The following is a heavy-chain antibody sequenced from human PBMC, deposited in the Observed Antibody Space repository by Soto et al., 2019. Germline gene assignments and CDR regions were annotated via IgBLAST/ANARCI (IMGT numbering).Heavy chain of an antibody. CDR1: GGSARAKFY. J-gene: IGHJ5*01. D-gene: IGHD6-13*01. CDR2: IFTSGRT. CDR3: VGYTPSHNWFQS. V-gene: IGHV4-39*07. Sequence: SEALSLTCTGSGGSARAKFYCAWIRQPPGQGLEWIGSIFTSGRTYYYPSLKSRVPISVDTSKNQVFLDLTSVTAADTARDFCVGYTPSHNWFQSWGPGILGTVFS.